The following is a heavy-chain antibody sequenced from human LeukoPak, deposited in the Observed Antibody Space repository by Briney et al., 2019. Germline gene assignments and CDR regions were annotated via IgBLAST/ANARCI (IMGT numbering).Heavy chain of an antibody. V-gene: IGHV1-18*01. D-gene: IGHD1-26*01. CDR1: DYTFTNYG. J-gene: IGHJ6*03. CDR2: ISAYDGNT. Sequence: ASVKVSCKASDYTFTNYGFHWVRQAPGQGLEWMGWISAYDGNTNSAQNFRGRLIMTTDTSTSPAYMELRGLRSDDTAVYFCARGLGGIVTPYHYYHNYYMDVWGTGTTVTVSS. CDR3: ARGLGGIVTPYHYYHNYYMDV.